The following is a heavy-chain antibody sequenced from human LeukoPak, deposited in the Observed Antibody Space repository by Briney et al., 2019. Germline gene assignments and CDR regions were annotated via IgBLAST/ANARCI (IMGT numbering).Heavy chain of an antibody. CDR1: GGSFSGYY. Sequence: SETLSLTCAVYGGSFSGYYWSWIRQPPGKGLEWIGEINHSGSTNYNPSLKSRVTISVDTSKNQFSLKLSSVTAADTAVYYCASSCSTSCYYDAFDIWGQGTLVTVSS. D-gene: IGHD2-2*01. J-gene: IGHJ3*02. V-gene: IGHV4-34*01. CDR3: ASSCSTSCYYDAFDI. CDR2: INHSGST.